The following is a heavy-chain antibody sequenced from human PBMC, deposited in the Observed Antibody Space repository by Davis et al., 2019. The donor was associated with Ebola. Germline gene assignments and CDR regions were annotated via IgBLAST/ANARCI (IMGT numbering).Heavy chain of an antibody. CDR3: GRARTQWLVEY. D-gene: IGHD6-19*01. Sequence: MPSETLSLTCTVSGGSISSYYWSWIRQPPGKGLEWIGYIYYSGSTNYNPSLKSRVTISVDTSKNQFSLKLTSVTAADTAVYYCGRARTQWLVEYWGQGTLVTVSS. CDR1: GGSISSYY. J-gene: IGHJ4*02. V-gene: IGHV4-59*08. CDR2: IYYSGST.